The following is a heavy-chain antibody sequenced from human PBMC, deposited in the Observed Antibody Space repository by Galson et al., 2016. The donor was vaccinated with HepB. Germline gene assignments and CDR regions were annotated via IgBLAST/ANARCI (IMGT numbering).Heavy chain of an antibody. J-gene: IGHJ4*02. CDR1: GFTFSSTL. D-gene: IGHD3-10*01. Sequence: PRLSCATSGFTFSSTLMHWGRQAPGKGLEWVSRITSDARSTSYAGSVKGRFIISRDNAKNTLYLQMNSLRVEDTAVYYCASDSTYYSGSGLDFWGQGTPVTVSP. CDR3: ASDSTYYSGSGLDF. CDR2: ITSDARST. V-gene: IGHV3-74*01.